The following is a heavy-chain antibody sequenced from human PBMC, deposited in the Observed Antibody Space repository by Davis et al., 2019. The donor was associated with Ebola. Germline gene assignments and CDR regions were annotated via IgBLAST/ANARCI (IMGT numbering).Heavy chain of an antibody. J-gene: IGHJ6*04. CDR3: ARGKYGISSYRGGHYYGMDV. CDR2: IIPILGIA. D-gene: IGHD6-6*01. CDR1: GYTFTSYA. Sequence: AASVKVSCKASGYTFTSYAMNWVRQAPGQGLEWMGRIIPILGIANYAQKFQGRVTITADKSTSTAYMELSSLRSEDTAVYYCARGKYGISSYRGGHYYGMDVWGKGTTVTVSS. V-gene: IGHV1-69*04.